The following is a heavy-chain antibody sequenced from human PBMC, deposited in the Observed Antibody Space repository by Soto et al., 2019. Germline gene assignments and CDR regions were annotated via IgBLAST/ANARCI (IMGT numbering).Heavy chain of an antibody. CDR1: GGTFSSYA. CDR2: IIPRLNTP. J-gene: IGHJ6*02. CDR3: ARESSSPNYYYYGMDV. D-gene: IGHD6-6*01. Sequence: QVQLVQSGAEVKKPGSSVKVSCRASGGTFSSYAVSWVRQAPGQGLEWMGVIIPRLNTPKYVQKFQGRVTITADASATPAYMELSSLRSEDTAVYYCARESSSPNYYYYGMDVWGQGTTVTVSS. V-gene: IGHV1-69*01.